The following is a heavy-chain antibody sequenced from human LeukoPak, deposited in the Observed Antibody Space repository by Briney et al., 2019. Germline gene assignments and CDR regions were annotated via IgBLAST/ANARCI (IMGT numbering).Heavy chain of an antibody. V-gene: IGHV3-66*01. D-gene: IGHD1-26*01. J-gene: IGHJ4*02. CDR2: IYSGGST. CDR3: AREGPGRPIDY. CDR1: GFTVSGNY. Sequence: GGSLRLSCAASGFTVSGNYMSWVRQAPGKGLEWVSVIYSGGSTYSADSVKGRFTISRDNSKNTLFLQMNSLRAEDTAVYYCAREGPGRPIDYWGQGTLVTVSS.